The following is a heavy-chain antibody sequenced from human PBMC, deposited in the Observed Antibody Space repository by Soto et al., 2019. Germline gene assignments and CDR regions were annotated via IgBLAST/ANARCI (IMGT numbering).Heavy chain of an antibody. J-gene: IGHJ5*02. CDR3: ATVVSYGSGSDYSVGWFGP. CDR2: LSAYNGNT. D-gene: IGHD3-10*01. V-gene: IGHV1-18*01. CDR1: GYTFNSYG. Sequence: QVQLVQSGAEVKKPGASVKVSCKASGYTFNSYGINWVRQAPGQGLEWMGWLSAYNGNTKYAQKLQGRVTMTTDTSRRTAYRELRSLKVDDAAMYYCATVVSYGSGSDYSVGWFGPWGQGTLVTVSS.